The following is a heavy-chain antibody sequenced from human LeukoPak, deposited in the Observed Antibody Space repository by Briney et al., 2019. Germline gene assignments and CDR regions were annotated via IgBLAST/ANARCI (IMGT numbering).Heavy chain of an antibody. J-gene: IGHJ3*02. CDR1: GGSISSGGYS. D-gene: IGHD3-22*01. Sequence: SETLSLTCAVSGGSISSGGYSWSWIRQPPGKGLEWIGYIYHSGSTYYNPSLKSRVTISVDRSKNQFSLKLSSVIAADTAVYYCARVGYYDSSGYPGAFDIWGQGTMVTVSS. CDR2: IYHSGST. CDR3: ARVGYYDSSGYPGAFDI. V-gene: IGHV4-30-2*01.